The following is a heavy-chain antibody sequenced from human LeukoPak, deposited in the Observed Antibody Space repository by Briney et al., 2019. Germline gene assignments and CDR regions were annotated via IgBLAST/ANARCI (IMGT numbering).Heavy chain of an antibody. D-gene: IGHD2-21*01. CDR2: ISGTGGST. CDR1: GFTVSNNG. J-gene: IGHJ4*02. V-gene: IGHV3-23*01. Sequence: GGSLRLSCAASGFTVSNNGLSWFRQAPGKGLEWVSDISGTGGSTYYADSVKGRFTISRDNSKNTLYLQMNSLRAEDTAVYYCAKSLRFGDFDYWGQGTLVTVSS. CDR3: AKSLRFGDFDY.